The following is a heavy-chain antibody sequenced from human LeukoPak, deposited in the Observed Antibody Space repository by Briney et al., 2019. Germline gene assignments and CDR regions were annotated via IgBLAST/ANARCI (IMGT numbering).Heavy chain of an antibody. CDR2: MNPNSGNT. V-gene: IGHV1-8*03. D-gene: IGHD6-13*01. CDR1: GYTFTGYY. J-gene: IGHJ5*02. Sequence: ASVKVSCKASGYTFTGYYMHWVRQAPGQGLEWMGWMNPNSGNTGYAQKFQGRVTITRNTSISTAYMELSSLRSEDTAVYYCARELGIRAAAGNSSFWFDPWGQGTLVTVSS. CDR3: ARELGIRAAAGNSSFWFDP.